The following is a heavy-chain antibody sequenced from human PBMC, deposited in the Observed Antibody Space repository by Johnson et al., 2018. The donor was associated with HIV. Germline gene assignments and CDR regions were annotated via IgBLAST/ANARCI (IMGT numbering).Heavy chain of an antibody. J-gene: IGHJ3*02. Sequence: VQLVESGGGLVQPGGSLRLSCAASGFTFSSYAMSWVRQAPGKGLEWVSVIYSGGSTYYADSVKGRFTISRDNAKNSLYLQMNSLRAEDRAVYYCARGRRGIAVASDAFDIWGQGTMVTVSS. CDR3: ARGRRGIAVASDAFDI. V-gene: IGHV3-66*01. CDR1: GFTFSSYA. CDR2: IYSGGST. D-gene: IGHD6-13*01.